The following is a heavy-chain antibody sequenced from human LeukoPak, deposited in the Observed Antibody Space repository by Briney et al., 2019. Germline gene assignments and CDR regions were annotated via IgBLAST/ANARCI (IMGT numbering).Heavy chain of an antibody. CDR2: IYWDDDK. Sequence: SGPTLVKPTETLTLTCTFSGFSLSARGVGVGWIRQPPGKALEWLALIYWDDDKRYRPSLKSRLTISKDTSKNQVVLTMTNMDPVDTATYYCVRIRPDYDSSGYYLDYWGQGTLVTVSS. V-gene: IGHV2-5*02. CDR3: VRIRPDYDSSGYYLDY. CDR1: GFSLSARGVG. D-gene: IGHD3-22*01. J-gene: IGHJ4*02.